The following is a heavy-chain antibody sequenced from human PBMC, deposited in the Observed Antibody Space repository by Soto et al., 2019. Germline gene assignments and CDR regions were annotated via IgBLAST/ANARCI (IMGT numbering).Heavy chain of an antibody. D-gene: IGHD2-15*01. CDR2: IYHSGST. CDR3: ARDRDTPEGMDV. V-gene: IGHV4-4*02. CDR1: GGSISSSNW. J-gene: IGHJ6*02. Sequence: QVQLQESGPGLVKPSGTLSLTCAVSGGSISSSNWWSWVRQPPGKGLEWIGEIYHSGSTNYNPSLKSRVTISVDKTQTQSSLKLSSVTAAATAVYYCARDRDTPEGMDVWGQGTTVTVSS.